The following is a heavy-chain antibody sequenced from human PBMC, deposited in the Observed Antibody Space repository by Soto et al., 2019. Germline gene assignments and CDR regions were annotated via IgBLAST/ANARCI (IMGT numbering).Heavy chain of an antibody. J-gene: IGHJ6*02. CDR3: ARLGVADYDILTGYRGGYYYYYGMDV. CDR2: IYYSGST. V-gene: IGHV4-59*01. D-gene: IGHD3-9*01. CDR1: GGSISSYY. Sequence: SETLSLTCTVSGGSISSYYWGWIRQPPGKGLEWIGYIYYSGSTNYNPSLKSRVTISVDTSKNQFSLKLSSVTAADTAVYYCARLGVADYDILTGYRGGYYYYYGMDVWGQGTTVTVSS.